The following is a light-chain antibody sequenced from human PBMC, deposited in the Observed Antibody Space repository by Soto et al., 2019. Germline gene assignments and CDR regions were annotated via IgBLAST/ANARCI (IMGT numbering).Light chain of an antibody. V-gene: IGLV2-14*01. CDR3: SSYTSSSTLV. CDR1: SSDVGGYNY. Sequence: QSALPQPASVSGSPGQSITISCTGTSSDVGGYNYVSWYQQHPGKAPKLMIYEVSNRPSGVSNRFSGSKSGNTASLTISGLQSEYDADYYCSSYTSSSTLVFGTGTKLTVL. J-gene: IGLJ1*01. CDR2: EVS.